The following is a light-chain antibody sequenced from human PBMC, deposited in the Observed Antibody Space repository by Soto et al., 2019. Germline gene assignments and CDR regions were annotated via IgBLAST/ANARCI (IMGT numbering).Light chain of an antibody. CDR3: HQNFDTLSA. Sequence: DIQMTQSPSSLSASVGDRVTITCRASQGISTYLNGYQQKPGKAPKVLIYAASSLQSGVPSRFSGSGSETDFTLTISSLQAEELGSESCHQNFDTLSAFGRGTRLEIK. V-gene: IGKV1-39*01. CDR1: QGISTY. CDR2: AAS. J-gene: IGKJ5*01.